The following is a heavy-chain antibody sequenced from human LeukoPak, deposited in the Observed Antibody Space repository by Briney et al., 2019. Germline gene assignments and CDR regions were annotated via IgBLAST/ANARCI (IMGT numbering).Heavy chain of an antibody. Sequence: WIGEIDHGGSTNYNTSVKSRVTISVDKSKKQFSLKLGSVTAADTAVYYCSRGLPAYRSRWYCFGYWGQGSLV. V-gene: IGHV4-34*01. CDR3: SRGLPAYRSRWYCFGY. J-gene: IGHJ4*02. CDR2: IDHGGST. D-gene: IGHD6-19*01.